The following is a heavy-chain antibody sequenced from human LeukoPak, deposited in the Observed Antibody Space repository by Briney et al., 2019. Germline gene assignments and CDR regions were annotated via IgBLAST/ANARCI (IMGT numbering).Heavy chain of an antibody. CDR3: ARDRYNWNYPGIMDYYYYGMDV. CDR1: GGSLSSGGYY. J-gene: IGHJ6*02. D-gene: IGHD1-7*01. CDR2: IYYSGST. V-gene: IGHV4-31*03. Sequence: SETLSLTCTVSGGSLSSGGYYWRWIRQHPGTGLEWIGYIYYSGSTYYNPSLKSRVTISVDTSKNQFSLKLSSVTAADTAVCYCARDRYNWNYPGIMDYYYYGMDVWGQGTTVTVSS.